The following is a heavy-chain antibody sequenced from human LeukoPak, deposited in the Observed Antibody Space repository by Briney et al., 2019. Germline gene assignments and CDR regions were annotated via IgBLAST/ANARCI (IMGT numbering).Heavy chain of an antibody. CDR1: GFTFSNYW. Sequence: GGSLRLSCAAAGFTFSNYWMHWVRQAPGKGLVWVSRIKSDGRTNYADSVKGGFTISRDNAKNTVSLQMNSLRAADTGVYYCARAPSEIGGYYPEYFRHWGQGALVTVSS. J-gene: IGHJ1*01. CDR2: IKSDGRT. V-gene: IGHV3-74*01. CDR3: ARAPSEIGGYYPEYFRH. D-gene: IGHD3-22*01.